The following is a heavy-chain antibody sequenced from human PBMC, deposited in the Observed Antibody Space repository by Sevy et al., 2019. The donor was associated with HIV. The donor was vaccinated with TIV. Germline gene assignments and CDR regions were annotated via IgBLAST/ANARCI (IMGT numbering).Heavy chain of an antibody. CDR3: AREFGDGYNPRYYFDY. Sequence: GGSLRLSCAASGFTVSTNYMSWVRQAPGKGLEWVSVIYSGGTTYYPDSVKGRFSISRDKSKNKLYLQMNSLRAEDTAVYYGAREFGDGYNPRYYFDYWGQGTLVTVSS. V-gene: IGHV3-53*01. CDR1: GFTVSTNY. CDR2: IYSGGTT. J-gene: IGHJ4*02. D-gene: IGHD3-3*01.